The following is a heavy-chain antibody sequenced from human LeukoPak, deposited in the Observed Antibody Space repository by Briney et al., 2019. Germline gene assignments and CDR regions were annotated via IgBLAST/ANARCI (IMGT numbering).Heavy chain of an antibody. CDR3: ARHGFCSGGSCYSWGYYYYMDV. D-gene: IGHD2-15*01. J-gene: IGHJ6*03. Sequence: SETLSLTCAVYGGSFSGYYWSWIRQPPGNGLEWIGSIYYRGSTYYNPSLQSRVTISVDTSKNQFSLKLYSVTAADTAVYYCARHGFCSGGSCYSWGYYYYMDVWGKGTTVTISS. CDR2: IYYRGST. V-gene: IGHV4-34*01. CDR1: GGSFSGYY.